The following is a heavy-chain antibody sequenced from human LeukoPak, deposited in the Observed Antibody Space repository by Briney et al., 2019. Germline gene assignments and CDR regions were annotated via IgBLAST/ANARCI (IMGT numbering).Heavy chain of an antibody. V-gene: IGHV3-21*01. CDR2: ISSGSGYI. D-gene: IGHD3-10*01. CDR3: ARVSGTSLDY. J-gene: IGHJ4*02. CDR1: GFTFSSYS. Sequence: AGSLTLSCAASGFTFSSYSMNWVRQAPGKGLDWVSSISSGSGYIYYADSVNGRFTISRDNAKNSLYLQMNSLRAEDTAVYYCARVSGTSLDYWGQGTLVTVSS.